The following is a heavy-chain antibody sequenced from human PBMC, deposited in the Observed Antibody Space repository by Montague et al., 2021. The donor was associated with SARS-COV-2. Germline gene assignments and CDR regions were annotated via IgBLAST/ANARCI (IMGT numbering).Heavy chain of an antibody. V-gene: IGHV3-23*01. CDR1: GFTFSSYG. Sequence: SLRLSCSASGFTFSSYGMSWVRQAPGLGLEWVSAISGSGGLTYYADSVKGRFTISRDNSKNTLYLQMNSLRAEDTAVYYCAKENYCRGGTCYSGNFDYGGQGTPGTVSS. CDR3: AKENYCRGGTCYSGNFDY. CDR2: ISGSGGLT. D-gene: IGHD2-15*01. J-gene: IGHJ4*02.